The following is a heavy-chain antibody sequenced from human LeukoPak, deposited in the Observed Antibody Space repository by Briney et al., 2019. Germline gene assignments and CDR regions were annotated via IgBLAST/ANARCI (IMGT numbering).Heavy chain of an antibody. CDR2: SSGSGGST. Sequence: QPGESLRLSCAASGFTFSSYAMSWVRQAPGKGLEWVSVSSGSGGSTYYADSVKGRFTISRDNSKNTLYLQMNSLRAEDTAVYYCAKDDLLGYCSGGSCYPTRTWGQGTLVTVSS. CDR3: AKDDLLGYCSGGSCYPTRT. D-gene: IGHD2-15*01. CDR1: GFTFSSYA. V-gene: IGHV3-23*01. J-gene: IGHJ5*02.